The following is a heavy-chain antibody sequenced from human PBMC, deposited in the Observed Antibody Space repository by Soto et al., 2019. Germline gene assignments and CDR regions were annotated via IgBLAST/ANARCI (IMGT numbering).Heavy chain of an antibody. CDR3: ARSSPVVTAP. CDR1: GGSISSGGYS. CDR2: IYHSGST. V-gene: IGHV4-30-2*01. D-gene: IGHD2-21*02. Sequence: SETLSLTCAVSGGSISSGGYSWSWILQPPGKGLEWIGYIYHSGSTYYNPSLKSRVTISVDRSKNQFSLKLSSVTAADTAVYYCARSSPVVTAPWGQGTLVTVSS. J-gene: IGHJ5*02.